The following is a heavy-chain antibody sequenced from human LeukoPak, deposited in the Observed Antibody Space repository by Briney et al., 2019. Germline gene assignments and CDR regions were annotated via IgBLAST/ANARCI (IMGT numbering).Heavy chain of an antibody. J-gene: IGHJ4*02. CDR2: ISYDGSNK. D-gene: IGHD3-3*01. CDR3: ARDLKRYYDFRSGFLYFDY. CDR1: GFTFSSYA. V-gene: IGHV3-30*04. Sequence: GGSLRLSCAASGFTFSSYAMHWVRQAPGKGLEWVAVISYDGSNKYYADSVKGRFTISRDNSKNTLYLQMNSLRAEDTAVYYCARDLKRYYDFRSGFLYFDYWGQGTLVTVSS.